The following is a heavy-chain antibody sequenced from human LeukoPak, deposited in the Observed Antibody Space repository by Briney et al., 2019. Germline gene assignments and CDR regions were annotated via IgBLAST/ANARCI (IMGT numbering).Heavy chain of an antibody. D-gene: IGHD3-10*02. CDR1: GFTFSSYE. V-gene: IGHV3-48*03. CDR3: AELGITMIGGV. Sequence: GGSLRLSCAASGFTFSSYEMNWVRQAPGKGLEWVSSISSSGSTIYYADSVKGRFTISRDNAKNSLYLQMNSLRAEVTAVYYCAELGITMIGGVWGKGTTVTISS. J-gene: IGHJ6*04. CDR2: ISSSGSTI.